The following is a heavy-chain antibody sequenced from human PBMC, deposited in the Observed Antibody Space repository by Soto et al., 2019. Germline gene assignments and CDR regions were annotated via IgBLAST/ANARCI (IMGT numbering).Heavy chain of an antibody. Sequence: PGGSLGLSCAASGFSFSSYAMRWVRQAPGKGLEWVSAISGSGGSTYYADSVKGRFTISRDNSKNTLYLQMNSLRAEDTAVYYCAKDQGMYSSGWPEYFQHWGQGTLVTVPQ. CDR3: AKDQGMYSSGWPEYFQH. CDR1: GFSFSSYA. J-gene: IGHJ1*01. CDR2: ISGSGGST. D-gene: IGHD6-19*01. V-gene: IGHV3-23*01.